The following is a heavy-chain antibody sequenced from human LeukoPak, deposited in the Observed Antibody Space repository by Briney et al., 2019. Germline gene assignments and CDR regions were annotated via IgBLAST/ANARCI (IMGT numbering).Heavy chain of an antibody. CDR3: ARFSDYDFWSGYYYPNWFDP. D-gene: IGHD3-3*01. J-gene: IGHJ5*02. CDR2: IKQDGSEK. Sequence: GGSLRLSCAASGFTFSSYWMSWVRQAPGKGLEWEANIKQDGSEKYYVDSVKGRFTISRDNAKNSLYLQMNSLRAEDTAVYYCARFSDYDFWSGYYYPNWFDPWGQGTLVTVSS. CDR1: GFTFSSYW. V-gene: IGHV3-7*01.